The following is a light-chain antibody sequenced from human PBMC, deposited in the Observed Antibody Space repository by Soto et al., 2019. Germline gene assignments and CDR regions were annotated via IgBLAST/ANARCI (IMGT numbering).Light chain of an antibody. V-gene: IGKV3-15*01. Sequence: EIVMTQSPATLSVSPGERVTFSCRASQRIYSNLAWYQHTPGQAPRLLISGASTTATGIPDRISGSGSGTEFTLTISSLQSEDLAVYYCQQYNNWPPTFGRGTRLEIK. CDR3: QQYNNWPPT. J-gene: IGKJ5*01. CDR2: GAS. CDR1: QRIYSN.